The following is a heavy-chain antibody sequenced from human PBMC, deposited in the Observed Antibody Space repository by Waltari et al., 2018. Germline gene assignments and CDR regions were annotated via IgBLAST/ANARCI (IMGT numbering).Heavy chain of an antibody. CDR1: GFSFGGFA. Sequence: QLLESGGGLVQPGGSLRLSCAASGFSFGGFARHWGRQAPGKGLEWVSGLSGSGATTDYADSVRGRFTVSRDNSRNTVDLQMNSLRAEDTAVYYCAKAFRGYSGSYFDIWGRGTLVAVS. V-gene: IGHV3-23*01. CDR2: LSGSGATT. CDR3: AKAFRGYSGSYFDI. J-gene: IGHJ4*02. D-gene: IGHD5-12*01.